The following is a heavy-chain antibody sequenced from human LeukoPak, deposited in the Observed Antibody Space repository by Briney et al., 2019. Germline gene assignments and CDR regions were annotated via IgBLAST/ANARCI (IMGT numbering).Heavy chain of an antibody. J-gene: IGHJ4*02. CDR2: IYYSGST. V-gene: IGHV4-59*12. Sequence: SETLSLTCTVSGGSISSYYWSWIRQPPGKGLEWIGYIYYSGSTNYNPSLKSRVTISVDTSKNQFSLKLSSVTAADTAVYYCARRTATNPQYYFDYWGQGTLVTVSS. CDR1: GGSISSYY. D-gene: IGHD1-26*01. CDR3: ARRTATNPQYYFDY.